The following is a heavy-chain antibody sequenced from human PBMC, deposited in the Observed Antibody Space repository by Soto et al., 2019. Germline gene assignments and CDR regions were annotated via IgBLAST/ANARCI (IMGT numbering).Heavy chain of an antibody. J-gene: IGHJ6*02. Sequence: PSETLSLTCTVSGGSISSGGYYWSWIRQHPGKGLEWIGYIYYSGSTYYNPSLKSRVTISVDTSKNQFSLKLSSVTAADTAVYYCARVYGFDYGDYVSENYYGMDVWGQGNPGHRLL. CDR1: GGSISSGGYY. CDR3: ARVYGFDYGDYVSENYYGMDV. D-gene: IGHD4-17*01. V-gene: IGHV4-31*03. CDR2: IYYSGST.